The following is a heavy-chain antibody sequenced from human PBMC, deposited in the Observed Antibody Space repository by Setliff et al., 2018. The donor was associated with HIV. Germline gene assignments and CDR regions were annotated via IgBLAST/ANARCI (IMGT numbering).Heavy chain of an antibody. J-gene: IGHJ3*01. CDR1: GGSISTYY. CDR2: IYFTGSS. CDR3: ARVQMAYAAFDV. D-gene: IGHD4-17*01. Sequence: SETLSLTCTFSGGSISTYYWSWIRQPPGKGLGWIGSIYFTGSSDNNPSLKSRVTLSVDTSKHQFSLKLNSVTAADTAVYYWARVQMAYAAFDVWGQGTMDTVSS. V-gene: IGHV4-59*01.